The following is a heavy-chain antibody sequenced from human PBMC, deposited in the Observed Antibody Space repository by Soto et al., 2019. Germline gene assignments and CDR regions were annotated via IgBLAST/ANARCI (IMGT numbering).Heavy chain of an antibody. Sequence: SETLSLTCTVSGGSMSTYYWSWMRQPPGKGLEWIGEINHSGSTNYNPSLKSRVTISVDTSKNQFSLKLSSVTAADTAVYYCARGSEYYYDSSGYLGDAFDIWGQGTMVTVSS. CDR3: ARGSEYYYDSSGYLGDAFDI. CDR2: INHSGST. D-gene: IGHD3-22*01. V-gene: IGHV4-34*01. J-gene: IGHJ3*02. CDR1: GGSMSTYY.